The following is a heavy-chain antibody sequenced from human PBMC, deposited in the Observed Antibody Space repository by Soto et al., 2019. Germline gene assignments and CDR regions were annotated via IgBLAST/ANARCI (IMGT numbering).Heavy chain of an antibody. CDR1: GGSFSGYY. D-gene: IGHD2-15*01. CDR3: AREPQVAARHNWFDP. Sequence: SETLSLTCAVYGGSFSGYYWSWIRQPPGKGLEWIGEINHSGSTNYNPSLKSRVTISVDTSKNQFSLKLSSVTAADTAAYYCAREPQVAARHNWFDPWGQGPLVTVSS. V-gene: IGHV4-34*01. J-gene: IGHJ5*02. CDR2: INHSGST.